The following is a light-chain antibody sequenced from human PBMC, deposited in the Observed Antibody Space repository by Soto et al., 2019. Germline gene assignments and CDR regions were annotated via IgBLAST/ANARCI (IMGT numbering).Light chain of an antibody. CDR3: QQFHNYPPNT. CDR1: QSLNTR. CDR2: DAS. J-gene: IGKJ5*01. Sequence: DIQMTQSPSTLSASVGDTVTITCRASQSLNTRLAWYQQRPGKAPKLLIYDASSLESGVPSRFSGSGSGTDFTLTISSLQPEDFATYYCQQFHNYPPNTFGQGTRLEIK. V-gene: IGKV1-5*01.